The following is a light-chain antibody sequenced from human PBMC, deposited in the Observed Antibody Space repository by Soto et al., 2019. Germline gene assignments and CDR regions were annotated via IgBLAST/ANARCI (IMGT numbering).Light chain of an antibody. J-gene: IGKJ1*01. CDR2: DAS. Sequence: EIMLTQSPATLSLSPGERATLSCRASQSVSSYLAWYQQKPGQAPRLLIYDASNRATGIPARFSGSGSGTEFTLTISSLQSEDFAVYYCQQYNNWPRTFCQGTKVDIK. CDR1: QSVSSY. V-gene: IGKV3-11*01. CDR3: QQYNNWPRT.